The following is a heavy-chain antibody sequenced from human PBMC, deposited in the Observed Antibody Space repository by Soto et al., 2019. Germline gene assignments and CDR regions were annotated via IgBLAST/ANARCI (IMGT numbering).Heavy chain of an antibody. Sequence: HPGGSLRLSCEASGFTFSNYGMTWVRQTPGKGLEWVSAISYSESRTYYADSVKGRFTISRDNSKNMLYLQMNNLRAEDTAVYYCARDHGMFLSYYYYGMDVWGQGTTVTVSS. J-gene: IGHJ6*02. CDR2: ISYSESRT. D-gene: IGHD3-10*02. V-gene: IGHV3-23*01. CDR3: ARDHGMFLSYYYYGMDV. CDR1: GFTFSNYG.